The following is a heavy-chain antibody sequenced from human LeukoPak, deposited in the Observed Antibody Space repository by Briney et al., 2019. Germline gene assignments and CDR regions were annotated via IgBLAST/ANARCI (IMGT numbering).Heavy chain of an antibody. CDR2: VSGVSNFI. J-gene: IGHJ4*02. D-gene: IGHD1-26*01. CDR3: AKDHWFAVGNPDRDAVYNFDY. V-gene: IGHV3-21*01. Sequence: GGSLRLSCAASGFDFSAYTMAWVRQAPGRGLEWVSSVSGVSNFIYYADSVRGRFTISRDNAKNSLFLQMNSLRVEDSAIYYCAKDHWFAVGNPDRDAVYNFDYWGRGTLVTVSS. CDR1: GFDFSAYT.